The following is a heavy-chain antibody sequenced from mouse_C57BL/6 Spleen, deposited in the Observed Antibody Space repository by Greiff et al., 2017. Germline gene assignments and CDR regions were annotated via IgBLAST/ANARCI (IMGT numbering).Heavy chain of an antibody. Sequence: DVHLVESGGGLVQSGRSLRLSCATSGFTFSDFYMEWVRQAPGKGLEWIAASRNKANDYTTEYSASVKGRFIVSRDTSQSILYLQMNALRAEDTAIYYCARDLYYYGSSYRAMDYWGQGTSVTVSS. D-gene: IGHD1-1*01. CDR2: SRNKANDYTT. CDR1: GFTFSDFY. CDR3: ARDLYYYGSSYRAMDY. J-gene: IGHJ4*01. V-gene: IGHV7-1*01.